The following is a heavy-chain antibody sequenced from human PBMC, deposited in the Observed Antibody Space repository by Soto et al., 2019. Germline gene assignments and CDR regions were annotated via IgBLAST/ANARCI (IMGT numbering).Heavy chain of an antibody. V-gene: IGHV3-30*18. J-gene: IGHJ4*02. CDR3: AKDALYFGTG. CDR1: GFTFSTYG. D-gene: IGHD2-2*02. Sequence: ESGGGVVQPGRSLRLSCAASGFTFSTYGMHWVRQAPGKGLEWVAVIWYDGINIYYADSVKGRFTISRDNSKNTVYLQMDSLRPEDTAVYYCAKDALYFGTGWGQGTLVTVSS. CDR2: IWYDGINI.